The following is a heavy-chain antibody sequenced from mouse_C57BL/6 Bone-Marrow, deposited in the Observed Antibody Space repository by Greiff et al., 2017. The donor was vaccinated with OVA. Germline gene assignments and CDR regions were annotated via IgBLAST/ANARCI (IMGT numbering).Heavy chain of an antibody. CDR2: INYDGSST. J-gene: IGHJ4*01. CDR1: GFTFSDYY. Sequence: EVNVVESEAGLVQPGSSMKLSCTASGFTFSDYYMAWVHQVPEKGLEWVANINYDGSSTYYLDSLKSRFIISRDNASNIPYLQLSSLKSEDTATYYCARADYYGGSYYAMDYWGQGTSVTVSS. D-gene: IGHD1-1*02. CDR3: ARADYYGGSYYAMDY. V-gene: IGHV5-16*01.